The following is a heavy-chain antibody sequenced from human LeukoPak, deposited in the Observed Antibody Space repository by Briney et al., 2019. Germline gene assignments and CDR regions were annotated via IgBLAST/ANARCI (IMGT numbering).Heavy chain of an antibody. Sequence: PGGSLRLSCAASGSTFSSYAMSWVRQAPGKGLKWVSTISGSDGSTYYADSVKGRFTISRDNSKNTLYLQMNSLRAEDTAVYYCVKEGSGYVGSHFDYWGQGTLVTVSS. D-gene: IGHD5-12*01. V-gene: IGHV3-23*01. CDR1: GSTFSSYA. J-gene: IGHJ4*02. CDR3: VKEGSGYVGSHFDY. CDR2: ISGSDGST.